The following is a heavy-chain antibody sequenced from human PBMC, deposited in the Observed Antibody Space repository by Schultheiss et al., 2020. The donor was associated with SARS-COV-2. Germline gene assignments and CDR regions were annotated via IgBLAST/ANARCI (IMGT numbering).Heavy chain of an antibody. V-gene: IGHV1-2*04. CDR1: GYTFTSYG. CDR2: INPNSGGT. J-gene: IGHJ6*02. CDR3: ARVMIVVVPYVEDYYYGMDV. Sequence: ASVKVSCKASGYTFTSYGISWVRQAPGQGLEWMGWINPNSGGTNYAQKFQGWVTMTRDTSISTAYMELSRLRSDDTAVYYCARVMIVVVPYVEDYYYGMDVWGQGTTVTVSS. D-gene: IGHD3-22*01.